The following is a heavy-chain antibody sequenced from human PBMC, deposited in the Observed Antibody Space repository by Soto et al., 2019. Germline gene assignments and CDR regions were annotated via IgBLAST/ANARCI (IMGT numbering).Heavy chain of an antibody. V-gene: IGHV3-74*01. CDR3: VRDLNVATPGTNY. J-gene: IGHJ4*02. CDR2: INTDGSTT. Sequence: EVHLVESGGGLVQPGGSLRLSCAASGFRFSSYWMNWVRQPPGKGLLWVSRINTDGSTTNYADSVKGRFTISRDNAKNTLYLQMNSLRVEDTGIYYCVRDLNVATPGTNYWGQGTLVTVSS. CDR1: GFRFSSYW. D-gene: IGHD6-13*01.